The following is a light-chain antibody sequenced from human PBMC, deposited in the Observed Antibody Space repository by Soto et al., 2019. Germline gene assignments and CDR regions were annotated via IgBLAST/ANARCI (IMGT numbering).Light chain of an antibody. CDR2: GAS. CDR3: QQYGSSPPIT. V-gene: IGKV3-20*01. CDR1: HSVSSSY. Sequence: EIVLTQSPGTLSLSPGERATLSCRASHSVSSSYLAWYQQKPGQAPRLLIYGASSRATGIPDRFSGSGSGTAFPLTISRQEPEDFAVYYCQQYGSSPPITFGQGTRLEIK. J-gene: IGKJ5*01.